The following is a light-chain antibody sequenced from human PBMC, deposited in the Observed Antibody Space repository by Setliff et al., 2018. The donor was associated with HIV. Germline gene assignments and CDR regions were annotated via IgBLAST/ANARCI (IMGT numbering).Light chain of an antibody. J-gene: IGLJ2*01. V-gene: IGLV2-11*01. CDR1: SSDFGGNNY. CDR3: CSYAGTYTSYVI. CDR2: DVS. Sequence: QSALTRPRSVSGSPGQSVTISCTGTSSDFGGNNYVSWYQHHPGKVPKLMIYDVSKWPSGVPDRFSGSKSGNTASLTISGLQAEDEADYYCCSYAGTYTSYVIFGGGTKVTVL.